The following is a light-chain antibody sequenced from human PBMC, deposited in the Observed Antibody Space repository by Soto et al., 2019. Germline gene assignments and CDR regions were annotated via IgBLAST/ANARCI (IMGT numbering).Light chain of an antibody. J-gene: IGKJ4*01. CDR1: ETVDTSS. CDR2: SAS. V-gene: IGKV3-20*01. CDR3: HQYGSSPLT. Sequence: EIVLTQSPGTLSLSPGETATLSCRASETVDTSSLGWYQQKPGRAPSLLIYSASRRATGIPDRFDASGSATDFTLTISRLETEDFAVYYCHQYGSSPLTFGGGTK.